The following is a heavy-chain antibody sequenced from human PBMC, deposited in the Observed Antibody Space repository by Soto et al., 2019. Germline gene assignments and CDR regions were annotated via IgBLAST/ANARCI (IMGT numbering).Heavy chain of an antibody. CDR3: TRQGFGEVHGLVDV. D-gene: IGHD3-10*01. CDR2: IYNSGST. V-gene: IGHV4-59*08. J-gene: IGHJ6*02. CDR1: GGSVSTYY. Sequence: SETLSLTCSVSGGSVSTYYWSWVRQPPGKGLEWIGYIYNSGSTYYNPSLKSRVTLSVDTSKNQFSLKLSSVTAADAAVYYCTRQGFGEVHGLVDVWGQGTTVTVSS.